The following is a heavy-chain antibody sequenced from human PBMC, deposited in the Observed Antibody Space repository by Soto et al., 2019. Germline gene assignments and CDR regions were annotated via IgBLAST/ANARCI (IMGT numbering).Heavy chain of an antibody. CDR2: IIPIFGTA. V-gene: IGHV1-69*13. J-gene: IGHJ5*02. D-gene: IGHD3-3*01. Sequence: SVKVSCKASGGTFSSYAISWVRQAPGQGLEWMGGIIPIFGTANYAQKFQGRVTITADESTSTAYMELSSLRSEDTAVYYCARDRWYYDFWSGYFGQGWFDPWGQGTLVTVSS. CDR3: ARDRWYYDFWSGYFGQGWFDP. CDR1: GGTFSSYA.